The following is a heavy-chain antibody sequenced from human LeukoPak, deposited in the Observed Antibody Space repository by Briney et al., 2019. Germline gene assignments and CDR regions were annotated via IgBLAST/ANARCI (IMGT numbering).Heavy chain of an antibody. D-gene: IGHD3-10*01. CDR3: ARDPSGRLRGAFDI. V-gene: IGHV1-2*02. J-gene: IGHJ3*02. Sequence: ASVKVSCKASGYTFTGYYMHWVRQAPGQGLEWVGWINPNSGGTNYAQKFQGRVTMTRDTSISTAYMELSRLRSDDTAVFYCARDPSGRLRGAFDIWGQGTLVTVSS. CDR2: INPNSGGT. CDR1: GYTFTGYY.